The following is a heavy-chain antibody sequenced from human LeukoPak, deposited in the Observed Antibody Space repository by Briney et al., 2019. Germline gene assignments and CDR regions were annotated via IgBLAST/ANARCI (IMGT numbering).Heavy chain of an antibody. Sequence: ASVKVSFKASGYTFTGYYMHWVRQAPGQGLEWMGRINPNSGGTNYAQKFQGRVTMTRDTSISTAYMELRRLKSDDTAVYYCARVHSGYDFDYWGQGTLVTVSS. CDR2: INPNSGGT. V-gene: IGHV1-2*06. CDR3: ARVHSGYDFDY. J-gene: IGHJ4*02. CDR1: GYTFTGYY. D-gene: IGHD5-12*01.